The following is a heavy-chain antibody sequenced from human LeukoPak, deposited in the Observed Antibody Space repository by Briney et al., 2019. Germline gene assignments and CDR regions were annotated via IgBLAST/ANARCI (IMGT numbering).Heavy chain of an antibody. D-gene: IGHD2-2*01. CDR3: AREPRVGFSRSFGY. CDR1: GYTFTGCY. V-gene: IGHV1-2*02. CDR2: INPNSGGT. J-gene: IGHJ4*02. Sequence: GASVKVSCKASGYTFTGCYMHWVRQAPGQGLEWMGWINPNSGGTNYAQKFQGRVTMTRDTSISTAYMELSRLRSDDTAVYYCAREPRVGFSRSFGYWGQGTLVTVSS.